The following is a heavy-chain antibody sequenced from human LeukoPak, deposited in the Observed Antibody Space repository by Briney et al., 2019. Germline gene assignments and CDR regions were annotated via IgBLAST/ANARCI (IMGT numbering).Heavy chain of an antibody. D-gene: IGHD1-26*01. CDR3: ARDRGSGSYSYYYGMDV. CDR1: GFTFSSYA. CDR2: ISGSGGST. J-gene: IGHJ6*02. V-gene: IGHV3-23*01. Sequence: GGSLRLSCAASGFTFSSYAMSWVRQAPGKGLEWVSAISGSGGSTYYADSVKGRFTISRDNSKNTLYLQMNSLRAEDTAVYYCARDRGSGSYSYYYGMDVWGQGTTVTVSS.